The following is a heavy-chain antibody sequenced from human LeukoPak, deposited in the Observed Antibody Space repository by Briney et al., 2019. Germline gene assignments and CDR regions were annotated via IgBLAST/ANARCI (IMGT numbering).Heavy chain of an antibody. V-gene: IGHV3-23*01. J-gene: IGHJ4*02. CDR1: GFTFSCYA. D-gene: IGHD3-22*01. CDR3: TKRPVVVIATPYFDY. Sequence: PGGSLRLSCAASGFTFSCYAMRWVPQAPGKGLEWGSSISGSGTSTYYADSVKGRFTISRDNSKNTLFLQMNSLRAEDTAVYYCTKRPVVVIATPYFDYWGQGTLVTVSS. CDR2: ISGSGTST.